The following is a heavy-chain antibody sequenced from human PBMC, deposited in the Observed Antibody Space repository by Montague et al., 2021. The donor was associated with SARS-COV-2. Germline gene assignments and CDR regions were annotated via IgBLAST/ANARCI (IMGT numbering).Heavy chain of an antibody. CDR1: GGSITSNIYY. CDR3: VTAGKTAVAGQFDY. Sequence: SETLSLTCTVSGGSITSNIYYWTWIRQPPGKGLEWIGSIYYTGNTYYNPSLKSRVSISLDTPNNQFSLKITSLIVADTAIYYCVTAGKTAVAGQFDYWGPGIQVTVSS. J-gene: IGHJ4*02. V-gene: IGHV4-39*07. CDR2: IYYTGNT. D-gene: IGHD6-19*01.